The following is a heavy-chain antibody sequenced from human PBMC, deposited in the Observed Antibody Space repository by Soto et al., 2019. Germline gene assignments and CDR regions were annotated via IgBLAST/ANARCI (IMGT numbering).Heavy chain of an antibody. V-gene: IGHV1-2*04. CDR3: ARGAAAGTSTFGY. D-gene: IGHD6-13*01. Sequence: ASVKVSSKASGYTFTGYYMHWVRQAPGQGLEWMGWINPNSGGTNYAQKFQGWVTMTRDTSISTAYMELSRLRSDDTAVYYCARGAAAGTSTFGYWGQGTLVTVSS. CDR1: GYTFTGYY. J-gene: IGHJ4*02. CDR2: INPNSGGT.